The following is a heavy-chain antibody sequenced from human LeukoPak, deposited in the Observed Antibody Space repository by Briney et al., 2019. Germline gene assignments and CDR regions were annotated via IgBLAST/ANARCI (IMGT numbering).Heavy chain of an antibody. Sequence: KSSETLSLTCAVYGGSFSGYYWSWIRQPPGKRLEWIGEINHSGSTNYNPSLKSRVTISVDTSKNQFSLKLSSVTAADTAVYYCARLDIVVVPAAIQFSVYMDVWGKGTTVTVSS. CDR1: GGSFSGYY. CDR2: INHSGST. V-gene: IGHV4-34*01. J-gene: IGHJ6*03. CDR3: ARLDIVVVPAAIQFSVYMDV. D-gene: IGHD2-2*02.